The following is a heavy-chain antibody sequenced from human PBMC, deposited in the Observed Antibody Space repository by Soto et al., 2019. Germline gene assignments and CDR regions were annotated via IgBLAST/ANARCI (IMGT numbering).Heavy chain of an antibody. CDR1: GFTFSSYS. CDR3: ARGGCGGDCLDY. Sequence: VGSLRLSCAASGFTFSSYSMNWVRQAPGKGLEWVSSISSSSSSYIYYADSVKGRFTISRDNAKNSLYLQMNSLRAEDTAVYYCARGGCGGDCLDYWGQGTLVTVSS. V-gene: IGHV3-21*01. D-gene: IGHD2-21*02. CDR2: ISSSSSSYI. J-gene: IGHJ4*02.